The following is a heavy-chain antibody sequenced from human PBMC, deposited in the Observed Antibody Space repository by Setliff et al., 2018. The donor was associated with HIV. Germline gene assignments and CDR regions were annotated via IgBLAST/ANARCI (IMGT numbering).Heavy chain of an antibody. CDR1: GYSISSSNW. J-gene: IGHJ3*02. D-gene: IGHD3-10*01. Sequence: SETLSLTCAVSGYSISSSNWWGWIRQHPGKGLEWIGYIYYTGNTYYNPSLKSRITISIDTSKNQFSLNLNSVTAADTAVYYCARVPRITTLRNAFDIWGQGTMVTVSS. CDR3: ARVPRITTLRNAFDI. V-gene: IGHV4-28*03. CDR2: IYYTGNT.